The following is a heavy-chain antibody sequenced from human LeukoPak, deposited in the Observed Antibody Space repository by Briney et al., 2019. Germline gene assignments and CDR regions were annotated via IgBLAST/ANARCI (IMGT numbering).Heavy chain of an antibody. CDR3: AKPTQEFYFFDD. V-gene: IGHV3-33*06. CDR1: GFSFSHFA. J-gene: IGHJ4*02. Sequence: GGSLRLSCAASGFSFSHFAMHWVRQAPGKGLEWVAVVWSDGSNKYFADSVKGRFSISRDNSRNTVYLHMSGLRVEDTAVYYCAKPTQEFYFFDDWGQGTLVTVS. CDR2: VWSDGSNK. D-gene: IGHD2/OR15-2a*01.